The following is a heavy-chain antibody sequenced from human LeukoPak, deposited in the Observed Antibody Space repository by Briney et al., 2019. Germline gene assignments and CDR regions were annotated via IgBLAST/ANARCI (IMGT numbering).Heavy chain of an antibody. V-gene: IGHV3-48*01. CDR2: ITLSSSTI. CDR3: ASRSNGIAELHFQH. CDR1: GFTFSNYN. D-gene: IGHD6-13*01. Sequence: GGSLRLSCAASGFTFSNYNMNWVRQAPGKGLEWVSYITLSSSTIYYADSVKGRFTISRDNSKSTVYLQMNSLRAEDTAVYYCASRSNGIAELHFQHWGQGTLVTVSS. J-gene: IGHJ1*01.